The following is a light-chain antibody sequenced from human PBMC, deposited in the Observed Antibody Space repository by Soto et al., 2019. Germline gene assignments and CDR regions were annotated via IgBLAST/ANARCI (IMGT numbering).Light chain of an antibody. Sequence: QSVLTQPPSVSGAPGQRVTISCTGSSSNIGAGHDVHWYQQLPGTAPKLLICGNNKRPSGVPDRFSGSKSGTSASLAITGLQAEDEADYYCQSYDSSLSGSIFGGRTKLTVL. V-gene: IGLV1-40*01. J-gene: IGLJ2*01. CDR3: QSYDSSLSGSI. CDR2: GNN. CDR1: SSNIGAGHD.